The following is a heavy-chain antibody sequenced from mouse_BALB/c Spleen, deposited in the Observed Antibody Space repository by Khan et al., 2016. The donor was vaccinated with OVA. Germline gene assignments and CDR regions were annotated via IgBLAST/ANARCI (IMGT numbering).Heavy chain of an antibody. J-gene: IGHJ3*01. V-gene: IGHV5-6*01. Sequence: EVELVESGGDLVKPGGSLKLSCAASGFTFSTYGMSWVRQTPDKRLEWVATISSGGSYTYYPDSVKGRFTISSDNAKNTLYLQIGSLKSEDTAMYYCTRLAYYYNSEGFAYWGQGTLVTVSA. CDR3: TRLAYYYNSEGFAY. CDR1: GFTFSTYG. D-gene: IGHD1-1*01. CDR2: ISSGGSYT.